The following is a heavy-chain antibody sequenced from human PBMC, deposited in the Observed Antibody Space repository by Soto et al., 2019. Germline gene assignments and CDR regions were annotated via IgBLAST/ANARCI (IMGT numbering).Heavy chain of an antibody. CDR2: INSDGSST. V-gene: IGHV3-74*01. CDR1: GFTFSSYW. D-gene: IGHD2-2*01. J-gene: IGHJ6*03. Sequence: GESLKISCAASGFTFSSYWMHWVRQAPGKGLVWVSRINSDGSSTSYADSVKGRFTISRDNAKNTLYLQMNSLRAEDTAVYYCAREYQLQEAGWYYYYMDVWGKGTTVTVSS. CDR3: AREYQLQEAGWYYYYMDV.